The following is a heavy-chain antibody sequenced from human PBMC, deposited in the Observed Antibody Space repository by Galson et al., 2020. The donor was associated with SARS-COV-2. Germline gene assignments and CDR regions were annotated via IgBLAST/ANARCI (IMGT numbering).Heavy chain of an antibody. CDR1: GFTFSSYA. CDR2: ISGSGGST. D-gene: IGHD2-21*02. V-gene: IGHV3-23*01. Sequence: GESLKISCAASGFTFSSYAMSWVRQAPGKGLEWVSAISGSGGSTYYADSVKGRFTISRDNSKNTLYLQMNSLRAEDTAVYYCAKDRYITVVTLFDYWGQGTLVTVSS. J-gene: IGHJ4*02. CDR3: AKDRYITVVTLFDY.